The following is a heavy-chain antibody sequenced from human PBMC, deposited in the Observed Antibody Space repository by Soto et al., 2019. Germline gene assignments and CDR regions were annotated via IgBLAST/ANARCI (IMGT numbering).Heavy chain of an antibody. J-gene: IGHJ5*02. CDR1: GFTFSSFT. D-gene: IGHD6-19*01. Sequence: QVQLVESGGGVVQPGRSLRLSCAASGFTFSSFTMHWVRQAPGKGLEWVGIISYDAGNNKYYADSVKGRFTLSRDNPKNPLDLQMNSLRAEDAAFYYCARSIAVAGTPVLDHWGQGTLVTVSS. CDR2: ISYDAGNNK. V-gene: IGHV3-30-3*01. CDR3: ARSIAVAGTPVLDH.